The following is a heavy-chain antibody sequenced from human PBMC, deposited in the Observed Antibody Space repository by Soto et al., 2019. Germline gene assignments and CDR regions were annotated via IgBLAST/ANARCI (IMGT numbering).Heavy chain of an antibody. CDR3: TTGRIAARPGFDYYYYGMDV. CDR1: GFTFSNAW. Sequence: GGSLRLSCAASGFTFSNAWMNWVRQAPGKGLEWVGRIKSKTDGGTTDYAAPVKGSFTISRDDSKNTLYLQMNSLKTEDTAVYYCTTGRIAARPGFDYYYYGMDVWGQGTTVTVSS. CDR2: IKSKTDGGTT. V-gene: IGHV3-15*07. J-gene: IGHJ6*02. D-gene: IGHD6-6*01.